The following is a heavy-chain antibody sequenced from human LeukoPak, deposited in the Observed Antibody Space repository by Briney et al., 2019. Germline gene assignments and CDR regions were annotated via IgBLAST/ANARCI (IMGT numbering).Heavy chain of an antibody. CDR2: ISYDGSNK. Sequence: GGSLRLSCAASGFTFSSYGMHWVRQAPGKGLEWVAVISYDGSNKYYADSVKGRFTISRDNSKNTLYLQMNSLRAEDTAVYYCAKDLSSSWYYYYGMDVWGQGTTVTVSS. D-gene: IGHD6-13*01. CDR1: GFTFSSYG. CDR3: AKDLSSSWYYYYGMDV. V-gene: IGHV3-30*18. J-gene: IGHJ6*02.